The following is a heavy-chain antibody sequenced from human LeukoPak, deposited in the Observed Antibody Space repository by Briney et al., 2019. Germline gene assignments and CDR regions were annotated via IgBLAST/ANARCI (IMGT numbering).Heavy chain of an antibody. V-gene: IGHV1-69*06. CDR1: GGTCSSYA. D-gene: IGHD2-2*01. CDR2: IIPIFGTA. CDR3: ARAAGFGYCSSTSCYDHYYYYYMDV. Sequence: ASVKVSCKASGGTCSSYAISWVRQAPGQGLEWMGRIIPIFGTANYAQKFQGRVTITADKSTSTAYMELSSLRSEDTAVYYCARAAGFGYCSSTSCYDHYYYYYMDVWGKGTTVTVSS. J-gene: IGHJ6*03.